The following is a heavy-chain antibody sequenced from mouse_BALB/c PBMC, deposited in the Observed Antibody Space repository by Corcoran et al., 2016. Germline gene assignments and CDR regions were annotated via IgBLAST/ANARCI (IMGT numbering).Heavy chain of an antibody. Sequence: QIQLVQSGPELKKPGETVKISCKASGYTFTDYSMHWVKQAPGKGLKWMGWINTYTGEPTYADDFKGRFAFSLETSASTAYLQINNLKNEDTATYFCASCEYGNFMFAYWGQGTLVTVSA. J-gene: IGHJ3*01. CDR3: ASCEYGNFMFAY. CDR2: INTYTGEP. D-gene: IGHD2-10*02. V-gene: IGHV9-3-1*01. CDR1: GYTFTDYS.